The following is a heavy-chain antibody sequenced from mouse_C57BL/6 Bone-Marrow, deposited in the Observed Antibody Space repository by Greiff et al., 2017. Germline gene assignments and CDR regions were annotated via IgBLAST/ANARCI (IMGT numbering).Heavy chain of an antibody. V-gene: IGHV1-19*01. Sequence: VQLQQSGPVLVKPGASVKMSCKASGYTFTDYSMNWVKQSHGKSLEWIGVINPYNGGTSYNQKLKGKATLTVDKSSSTAYMELNSLTSEDSAVYYWARGNDYDGYYFDYWGQGTTLTVSS. CDR2: INPYNGGT. CDR1: GYTFTDYS. J-gene: IGHJ2*01. CDR3: ARGNDYDGYYFDY. D-gene: IGHD2-4*01.